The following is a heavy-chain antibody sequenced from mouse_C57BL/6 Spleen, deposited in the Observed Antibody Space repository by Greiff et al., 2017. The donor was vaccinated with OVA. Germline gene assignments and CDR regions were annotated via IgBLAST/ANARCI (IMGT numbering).Heavy chain of an antibody. CDR3: ARRRYYYAMDY. CDR1: GYTFTSYW. J-gene: IGHJ4*01. Sequence: QVQLQQPGAELVKPGASVKLSCKASGYTFTSYWMQWVKQRPGQGLEWIGEIDPSDSYTNYNQKFKGKATLTVYTSSSTAYMQLSSLTSEDSAVYYCARRRYYYAMDYWGQGTSVTVSS. CDR2: IDPSDSYT. V-gene: IGHV1-50*01.